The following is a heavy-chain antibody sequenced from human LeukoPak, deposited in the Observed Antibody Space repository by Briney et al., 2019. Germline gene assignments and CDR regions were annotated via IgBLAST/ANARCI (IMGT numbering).Heavy chain of an antibody. V-gene: IGHV4-39*07. CDR2: IYYSGST. D-gene: IGHD3-16*01. CDR1: GGSISSCSYY. CDR3: ARAAGGTYYFDY. Sequence: SETLSLTCTVSGGSISSCSYYWGWIRQPPGKGLEWIGSIYYSGSTYYNPSLKSRVTISVDTSKNQFSLKLSSVTAADTAVYYCARAAGGTYYFDYWGQGTLVTVSS. J-gene: IGHJ4*02.